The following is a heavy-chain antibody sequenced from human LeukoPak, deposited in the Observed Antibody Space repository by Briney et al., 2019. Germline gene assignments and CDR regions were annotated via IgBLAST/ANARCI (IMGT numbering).Heavy chain of an antibody. V-gene: IGHV3-33*01. CDR2: IWYDGTNK. J-gene: IGHJ4*02. CDR3: ARDQEEVAGTLDY. Sequence: PGGSLRLSCAASGFTFSDYGMHWVRQAPGKGLEWVAMIWYDGTNKFYADPVKGRFTISRDSSKDTLYLQMNNLRAEDTAVYYCARDQEEVAGTLDYWGQGTLVTVSS. CDR1: GFTFSDYG. D-gene: IGHD6-19*01.